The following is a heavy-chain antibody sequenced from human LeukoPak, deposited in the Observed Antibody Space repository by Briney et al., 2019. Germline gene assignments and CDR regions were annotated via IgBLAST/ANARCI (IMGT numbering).Heavy chain of an antibody. V-gene: IGHV3-66*01. Sequence: GGSLRLSCAASGFTVSSNYMSWVRQAPGKGLEWVSVIYSGGSTYYADSVKGRFTISRDNSKNTLYLQMNSLRAEDTAVYCCAREYYYDSSGSGRAFDYWGQGTLVTVSS. CDR2: IYSGGST. D-gene: IGHD3-22*01. CDR1: GFTVSSNY. J-gene: IGHJ4*02. CDR3: AREYYYDSSGSGRAFDY.